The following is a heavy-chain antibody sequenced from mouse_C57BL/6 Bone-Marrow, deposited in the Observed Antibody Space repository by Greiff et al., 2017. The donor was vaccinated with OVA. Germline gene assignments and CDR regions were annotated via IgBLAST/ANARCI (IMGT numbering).Heavy chain of an antibody. CDR3: ARNPYGSSSYAMDY. V-gene: IGHV1-26*01. CDR1: GYTFTDYY. D-gene: IGHD1-1*01. Sequence: EVQLQQSGPELVKPGASVKISCKASGYTFTDYYMNWVKQSHGKSLEWIGDINPNNGGTGYNQKFKGKATLTVDKSSSTAYMELRSLTSEDSAVYYCARNPYGSSSYAMDYWGQGTSVTVSS. CDR2: INPNNGGT. J-gene: IGHJ4*01.